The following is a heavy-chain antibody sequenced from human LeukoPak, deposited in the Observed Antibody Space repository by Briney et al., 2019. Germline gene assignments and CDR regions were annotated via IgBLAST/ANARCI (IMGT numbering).Heavy chain of an antibody. CDR3: ARAVTSGPRGY. Sequence: GGSLRLSCAASGFTFSSYDMHWVRQATGKGLEWVSGIGTAGDTYYSGSVKGRFTISRDNSKNTLYLQMNSLRAEDTAVYYCARAVTSGPRGYWGQGTLVTVPS. CDR2: IGTAGDT. V-gene: IGHV3-13*01. J-gene: IGHJ4*02. CDR1: GFTFSSYD. D-gene: IGHD5-12*01.